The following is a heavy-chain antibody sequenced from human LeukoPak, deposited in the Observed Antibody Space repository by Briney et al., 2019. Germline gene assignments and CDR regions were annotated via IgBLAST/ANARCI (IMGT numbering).Heavy chain of an antibody. Sequence: GGSLRLSCAASGFTFSSYGMHWVRQAPGKGLEWVAVLWYDGSKKYYADPVKGRFTISRDDSKNTLYLQMNSLRAEDTAVYSCARDLGHYGSSSGSRFDYWGRGTLVTVSS. J-gene: IGHJ4*02. CDR3: ARDLGHYGSSSGSRFDY. CDR2: LWYDGSKK. CDR1: GFTFSSYG. D-gene: IGHD6-6*01. V-gene: IGHV3-33*01.